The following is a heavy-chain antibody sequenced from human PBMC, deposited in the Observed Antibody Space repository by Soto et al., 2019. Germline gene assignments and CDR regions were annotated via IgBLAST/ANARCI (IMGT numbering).Heavy chain of an antibody. V-gene: IGHV4-34*01. CDR3: ARQLPVRGGPFDY. D-gene: IGHD3-10*01. CDR1: GGSFSGYY. J-gene: IGHJ4*02. Sequence: PSETLSLTCAVYGGSFSGYYWSWIRQSPGKGLEWIGEINHRGSTNYNPSLKSRVSISVDTSKNQFSLKLNSVTAADTAVYYCARQLPVRGGPFDYWGQGTLVTVSS. CDR2: INHRGST.